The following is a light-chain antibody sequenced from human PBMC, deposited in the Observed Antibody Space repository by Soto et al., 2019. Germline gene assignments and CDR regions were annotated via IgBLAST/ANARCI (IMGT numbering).Light chain of an antibody. Sequence: EIVLTQSPGTLSLSPGERATLSCRASQSVRRDYLAWYQQTPGQAPRLLIYGASSRATGIPDRFSGSGSGTDFTLTIGSLEAEDFAVYYCQQYGTFVTFGGGTKVEIK. V-gene: IGKV3-20*01. CDR3: QQYGTFVT. J-gene: IGKJ4*01. CDR1: QSVRRDY. CDR2: GAS.